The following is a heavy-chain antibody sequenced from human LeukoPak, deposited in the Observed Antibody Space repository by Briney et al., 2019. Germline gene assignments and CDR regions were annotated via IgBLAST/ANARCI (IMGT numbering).Heavy chain of an antibody. CDR3: ARGVILTGSYFDY. Sequence: SETLSLTCTVSGGSISSYYWSWIRQPPGKGLEWIGYIYYSGSTNYNPSLKSRATISVDTSKNQFSLKLSSVTAADTAVYYCARGVILTGSYFDYWGQGTLVAVSS. V-gene: IGHV4-59*01. D-gene: IGHD3-9*01. CDR2: IYYSGST. J-gene: IGHJ4*02. CDR1: GGSISSYY.